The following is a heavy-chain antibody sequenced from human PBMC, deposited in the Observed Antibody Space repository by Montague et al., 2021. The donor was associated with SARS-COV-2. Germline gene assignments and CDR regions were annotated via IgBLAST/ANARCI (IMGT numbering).Heavy chain of an antibody. CDR1: GFTFSSYE. V-gene: IGHV3-48*03. D-gene: IGHD2-15*01. CDR3: AATSGDIVVVVAAYYGMDV. J-gene: IGHJ6*02. Sequence: SLRLSCAASGFTFSSYEMNWVRQAPGKELEWVSYISSSGSTIYYADSVKGRFTISRDDAKNSLYLQMNSLRAEDTAVYYCAATSGDIVVVVAAYYGMDVWGQGTTVTVSS. CDR2: ISSSGSTI.